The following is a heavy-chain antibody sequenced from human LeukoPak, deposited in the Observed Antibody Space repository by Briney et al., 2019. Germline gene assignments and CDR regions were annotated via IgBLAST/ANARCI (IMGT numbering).Heavy chain of an antibody. D-gene: IGHD1-7*01. CDR3: ARSASGTYYYYGMDV. V-gene: IGHV4-31*03. Sequence: PSETLSLTRTVSGGSISSGGYYWSWIRQHPGKGLEWIGYIYYSGSTYYNPSLKSRVTISVDTSKNQFSLKLSSVTAADTAVYYCARSASGTYYYYGMDVWGQGTTVTVSS. CDR2: IYYSGST. CDR1: GGSISSGGYY. J-gene: IGHJ6*02.